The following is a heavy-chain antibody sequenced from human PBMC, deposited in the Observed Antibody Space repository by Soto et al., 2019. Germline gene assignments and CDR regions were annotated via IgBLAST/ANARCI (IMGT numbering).Heavy chain of an antibody. CDR1: GYTFTSYD. CDR2: MNPNSGNT. CDR3: AREHSSSWRFDY. Sequence: QVQLVQSGAEVKKPGASVKVSCKASGYTFTSYDINWVRQATGQGLEWMGWMNPNSGNTGCAQKFQGRVTMTRNTSISTAHMALSSLRSEDTAVYYCAREHSSSWRFDYWGQGTLVTVSS. V-gene: IGHV1-8*01. D-gene: IGHD6-13*01. J-gene: IGHJ4*02.